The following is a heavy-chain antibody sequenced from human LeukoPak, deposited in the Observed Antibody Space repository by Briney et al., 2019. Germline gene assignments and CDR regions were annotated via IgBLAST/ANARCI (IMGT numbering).Heavy chain of an antibody. V-gene: IGHV3-53*01. D-gene: IGHD3-22*01. CDR1: GFTVNNNY. CDR2: IYIGGGT. CDR3: ARVPTPYYYDSSGYYQI. Sequence: GGSLRLSCAASGFTVNNNYMSWVRQAPGKGLEWVAVIYIGGGTYYAASVKGRFTISRDNAKNSLYLQMNSLRAEDTAVYYCARVPTPYYYDSSGYYQIWGQGTLVTVSS. J-gene: IGHJ4*02.